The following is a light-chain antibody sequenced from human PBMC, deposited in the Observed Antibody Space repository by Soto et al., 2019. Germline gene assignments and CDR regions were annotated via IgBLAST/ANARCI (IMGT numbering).Light chain of an antibody. J-gene: IGLJ1*01. CDR2: EVT. V-gene: IGLV2-14*01. CDR3: SSYTSRITRV. CDR1: SSDVGGYNY. Sequence: QSVLTQPASVSGSPGQSITISCTGTSSDVGGYNYVSWYQQHPGKAPKLMIYEVTNRPSGVSNRFSGSKSGSTASLTISGLQAEDETDYYCSSYTSRITRVFGTGTKVTVL.